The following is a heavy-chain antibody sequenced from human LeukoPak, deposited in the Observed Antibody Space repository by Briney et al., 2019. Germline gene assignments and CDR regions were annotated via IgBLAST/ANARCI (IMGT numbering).Heavy chain of an antibody. J-gene: IGHJ4*02. V-gene: IGHV3-48*01. Sequence: GGSLSLSCAASGFTFSSYSMNWVRQAPGKGLEWVSYISSSGSTIYYADSVRGRFTISRDNSKNTLYLQVNSLRAEDTAVYYCAKDKVLHGSQSYALDYWGQGTLVTVSS. D-gene: IGHD3-10*01. CDR2: ISSSGSTI. CDR3: AKDKVLHGSQSYALDY. CDR1: GFTFSSYS.